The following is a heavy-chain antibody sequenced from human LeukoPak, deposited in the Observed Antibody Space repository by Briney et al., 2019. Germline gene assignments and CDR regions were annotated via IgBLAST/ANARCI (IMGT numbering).Heavy chain of an antibody. CDR2: INWNGGST. Sequence: GGSLGLSCAASGFTFDDYGMSWVRQAPGKGLEWVSGINWNGGSTGYADSVKGRFTISRDNAKNTLYLQMNSLRAEDTAVYYCARDFGGSYSIDYWGQGTLVTVSS. CDR3: ARDFGGSYSIDY. D-gene: IGHD1-26*01. CDR1: GFTFDDYG. V-gene: IGHV3-20*04. J-gene: IGHJ4*02.